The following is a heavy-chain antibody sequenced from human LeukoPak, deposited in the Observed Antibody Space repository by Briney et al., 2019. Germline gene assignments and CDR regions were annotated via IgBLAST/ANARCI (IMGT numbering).Heavy chain of an antibody. D-gene: IGHD1-26*01. J-gene: IGHJ4*02. CDR2: IYYSGST. V-gene: IGHV4-59*08. CDR3: VKSGGYGLIDY. Sequence: SETLSLTCTVSGGSISSYYWSWIRQPPGKGLEWIGYIYYSGSTNYNPSLKSRVTISVDTSKNQFSLRLNSVTAADTAMYYCVKSGGYGLIDYWGQGTLVTVSS. CDR1: GGSISSYY.